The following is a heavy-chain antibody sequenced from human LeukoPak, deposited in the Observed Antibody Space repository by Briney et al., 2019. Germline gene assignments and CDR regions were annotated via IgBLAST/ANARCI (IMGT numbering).Heavy chain of an antibody. D-gene: IGHD3-10*01. CDR3: AREAVLLWFGDLYNWFDP. CDR1: GGSISSSSYY. J-gene: IGHJ5*02. CDR2: IYYSGST. V-gene: IGHV4-39*07. Sequence: SETLSLTCTVSGGSISSSSYYWGWIRQPPGKGLEWIGSIYYSGSTYYNPSLKSRVTISVDTSKNQFSLKLSSVTAADTAVYYCAREAVLLWFGDLYNWFDPWGQGTLVTVSS.